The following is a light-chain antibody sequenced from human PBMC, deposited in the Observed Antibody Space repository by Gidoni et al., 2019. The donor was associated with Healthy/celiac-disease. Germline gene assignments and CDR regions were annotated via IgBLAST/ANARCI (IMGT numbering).Light chain of an antibody. CDR2: QDS. CDR1: KLVDKY. J-gene: IGLJ2*01. CDR3: QAWDSSTGGV. V-gene: IGLV3-1*01. Sequence: SYELTQPPSVSVSPGQTASITCSGDKLVDKYACWYQQKPGQSPVLVIYQDSKRPSGIPERFSGSNSGNTATLTISGTQAMDEADYYCQAWDSSTGGVFGGGTKLTVL.